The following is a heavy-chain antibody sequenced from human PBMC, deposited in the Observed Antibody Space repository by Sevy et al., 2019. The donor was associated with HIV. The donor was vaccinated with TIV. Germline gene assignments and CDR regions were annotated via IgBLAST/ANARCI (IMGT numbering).Heavy chain of an antibody. CDR3: TTDLPYYGSG. J-gene: IGHJ4*02. CDR1: GFTFSNAW. D-gene: IGHD3-10*01. V-gene: IGHV3-15*07. Sequence: GGSLRLSCAASGFTFSNAWMNWVRRAPGKGLEWVGRIKNKTDGGTTDYAAPVKGRFTISREDSKNTLYLQMNSLKTEDTAVYYCTTDLPYYGSGWGQGTLVTVSS. CDR2: IKNKTDGGTT.